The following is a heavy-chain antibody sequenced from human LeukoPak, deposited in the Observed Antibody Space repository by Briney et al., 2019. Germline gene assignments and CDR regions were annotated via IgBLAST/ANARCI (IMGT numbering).Heavy chain of an antibody. CDR2: IWYDGSNK. CDR1: GFTFSTYG. J-gene: IGHJ4*02. D-gene: IGHD3-22*01. Sequence: PRGSLRLSCAASGFTFSTYGMHWVRQAPGKGLEWVALIWYDGSNKYYAESVKGRFSISRDNSKNTLYLQMNSLRAEDMAVYYCARGYYDSSGYFHYYFDYWGQGTLVTVSS. CDR3: ARGYYDSSGYFHYYFDY. V-gene: IGHV3-33*01.